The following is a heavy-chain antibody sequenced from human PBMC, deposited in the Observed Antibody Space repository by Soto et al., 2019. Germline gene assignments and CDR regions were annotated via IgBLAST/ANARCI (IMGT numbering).Heavy chain of an antibody. CDR1: GFTFSSYA. CDR2: ISGSGGST. J-gene: IGHJ5*02. Sequence: EVQLLESGGGLVQPGGSLRLSCAASGFTFSSYAMSWVRQAPGKGLEWVSAISGSGGSTYYADSVKGRFTISRDNSKNPLYLQMNSLRAEDTAVYYCAKDLRRYCSGGSCYNWFDPWGQGTLVTVSS. V-gene: IGHV3-23*01. CDR3: AKDLRRYCSGGSCYNWFDP. D-gene: IGHD2-15*01.